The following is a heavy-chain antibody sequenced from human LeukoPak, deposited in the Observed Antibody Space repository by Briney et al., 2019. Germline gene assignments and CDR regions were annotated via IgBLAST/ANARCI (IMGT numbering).Heavy chain of an antibody. V-gene: IGHV3-23*01. CDR3: AKDTVREDGMDV. CDR2: IGGSGGST. J-gene: IGHJ6*02. CDR1: GFTFSSYA. Sequence: GGSLRLSCAASGFTFSSYAMSWVRQAPGKGLEWVSAIGGSGGSTYYADSVKGRFTISRDNSKNTLYLQMNSLRAEDTAVYYCAKDTVREDGMDVWGQGTTVTVSS. D-gene: IGHD3-10*01.